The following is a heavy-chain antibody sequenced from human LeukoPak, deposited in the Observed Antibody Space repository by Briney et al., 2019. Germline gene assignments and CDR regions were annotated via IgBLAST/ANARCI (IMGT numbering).Heavy chain of an antibody. J-gene: IGHJ4*02. Sequence: PSQTLSLTCSVSGDSVSSSDYYWTWIRQSPGKGLEWIGHIYHDGNIFYNPSLKSRVTISVDKSKNQFSLKLNSVTAADTAVYYCARGEGSSSEAPDYWGQGTLVTVSS. D-gene: IGHD6-13*01. V-gene: IGHV4-30-2*06. CDR1: GDSVSSSDYY. CDR3: ARGEGSSSEAPDY. CDR2: IYHDGNI.